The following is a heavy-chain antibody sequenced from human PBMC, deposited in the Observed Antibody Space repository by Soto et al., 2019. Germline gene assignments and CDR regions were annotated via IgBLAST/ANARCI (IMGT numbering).Heavy chain of an antibody. Sequence: QLQLQESGSGLVKPSQTLSLTCTVSDGSISSGGYSWNWIRQPPGKGLEWIGYIYHSGSTDYNPSLRSRDTISVDKSNNQFSLKLTSVTAADTAVYYCARDELDGYYFDNWGQGTLVTVSS. CDR1: DGSISSGGYS. D-gene: IGHD3-3*01. CDR3: ARDELDGYYFDN. CDR2: IYHSGST. J-gene: IGHJ4*02. V-gene: IGHV4-30-2*01.